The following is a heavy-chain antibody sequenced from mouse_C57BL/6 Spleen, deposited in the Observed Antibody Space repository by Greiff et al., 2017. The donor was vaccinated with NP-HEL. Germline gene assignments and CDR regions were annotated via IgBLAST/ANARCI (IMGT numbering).Heavy chain of an antibody. J-gene: IGHJ4*01. V-gene: IGHV5-17*01. CDR3: ARQGYAMDY. CDR1: GFTFSDYG. Sequence: EVKLMESGGGLVKPGGSLKLSCAASGFTFSDYGLHWVRQAPEKGLEWVAYISSGSSTIYYADTVKGRFTISRDNAKNTLFLQMTSLRSADTAMYYCARQGYAMDYWGQGTSVTVSS. CDR2: ISSGSSTI.